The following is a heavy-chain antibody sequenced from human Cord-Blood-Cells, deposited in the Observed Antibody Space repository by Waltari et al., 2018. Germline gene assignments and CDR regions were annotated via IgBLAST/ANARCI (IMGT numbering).Heavy chain of an antibody. CDR2: IYTSEST. D-gene: IGHD3-3*01. CDR1: GGSISSYY. J-gene: IGHJ5*02. CDR3: ARDRGNPPYYDFWSGPKNWFDP. Sequence: QVQLQESGPGLVKPSETLSLTCTVSGGSISSYYWSWIRQPAGKGLEWIGIIYTSESTNYNPTPKGRLTMSVDTTKTHFSMKLCSVTAADTAVYYCARDRGNPPYYDFWSGPKNWFDPWGQGTLVTVSS. V-gene: IGHV4-4*07.